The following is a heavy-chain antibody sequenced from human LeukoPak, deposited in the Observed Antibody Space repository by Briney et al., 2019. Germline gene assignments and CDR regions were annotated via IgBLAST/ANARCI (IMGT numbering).Heavy chain of an antibody. D-gene: IGHD1-26*01. CDR1: GFTISAYE. J-gene: IGHJ3*02. CDR3: VRESAGMGAKAFDI. V-gene: IGHV3-13*01. CDR2: VGTGYDT. Sequence: GSLTLSCAASGFTISAYEMHWVRQGTGKRLEVVSAVGTGYDTFYSASVEGRFTISRENAKNSIYLQMNSLTAGDTALYYCVRESAGMGAKAFDIWGQGTMVTVSS.